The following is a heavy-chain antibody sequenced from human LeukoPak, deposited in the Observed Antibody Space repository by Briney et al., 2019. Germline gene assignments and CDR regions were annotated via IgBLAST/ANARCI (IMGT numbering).Heavy chain of an antibody. D-gene: IGHD3-3*01. CDR3: AREGKDYDFWSGYWPNTHYYYYYMDV. CDR2: INQDGSEK. J-gene: IGHJ6*03. V-gene: IGHV3-7*01. CDR1: GFTFSSYW. Sequence: GGSLRLSCAASGFTFSSYWMTWVRQAPGKGLEWVANINQDGSEKFLVDSVKGRFTVSRDNAKNSLYLQMNSLRAEDTAVYYCAREGKDYDFWSGYWPNTHYYYYYMDVWGKGTTVTVSS.